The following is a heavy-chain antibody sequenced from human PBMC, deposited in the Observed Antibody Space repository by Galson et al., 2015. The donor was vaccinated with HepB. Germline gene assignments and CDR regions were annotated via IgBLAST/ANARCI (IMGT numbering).Heavy chain of an antibody. J-gene: IGHJ6*02. CDR1: GFTFRTYW. CDR2: INRDGSRT. CDR3: ARDQDYGMDV. Sequence: SLRLSCAASGFTFRTYWMHWVRRVPGRGLVWVSYINRDGSRTNYADSVKGRFTISRDNAKNTLYLQMKSLRAEDTAVYFCARDQDYGMDVWGQGTTVTVPS. V-gene: IGHV3-74*01.